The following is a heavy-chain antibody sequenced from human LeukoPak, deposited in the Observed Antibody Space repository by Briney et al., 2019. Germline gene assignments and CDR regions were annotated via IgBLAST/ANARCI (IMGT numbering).Heavy chain of an antibody. CDR1: GYTFTSYG. V-gene: IGHV1-18*01. CDR3: ARAGYFHDTSGFSYYFDY. CDR2: ISAYNDNT. D-gene: IGHD3-22*01. Sequence: ASVKVSCKASGYTFTSYGITWVRQAPGQGLEWLGWISAYNDNTNYAQKLQGRVIMTTDIFTSTAYMELRSLRSDDTAVYYCARAGYFHDTSGFSYYFDYWGQGTLVTVSS. J-gene: IGHJ4*02.